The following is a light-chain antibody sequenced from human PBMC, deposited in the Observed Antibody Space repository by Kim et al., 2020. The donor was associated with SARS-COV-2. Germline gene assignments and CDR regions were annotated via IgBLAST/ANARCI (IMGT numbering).Light chain of an antibody. J-gene: IGLJ2*01. CDR2: GRN. CDR1: SLRSYY. V-gene: IGLV3-19*01. Sequence: SSELTQDPAVYVALGQTVTITCQGDSLRSYYATWYQQKPRQAPVLVIYGRNNRPSGIPDRISGSTSGNTASLTISGAQAEDEADFYCQSRDSSGNVLFGGGTKVTVL. CDR3: QSRDSSGNVL.